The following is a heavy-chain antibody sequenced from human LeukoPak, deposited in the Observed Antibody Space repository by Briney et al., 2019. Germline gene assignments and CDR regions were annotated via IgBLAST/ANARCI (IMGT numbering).Heavy chain of an antibody. V-gene: IGHV1-69*04. Sequence: SVKVSCKASGGTFSSYAISWVRQAPGQGLEWMGRIIPILGIANYAQKFQGRVTITADKSTSTAYMELSSLRSEDTAVYYCASFIAVAGQSSFDYWGQGTLVTVSS. D-gene: IGHD6-19*01. J-gene: IGHJ4*02. CDR3: ASFIAVAGQSSFDY. CDR2: IIPILGIA. CDR1: GGTFSSYA.